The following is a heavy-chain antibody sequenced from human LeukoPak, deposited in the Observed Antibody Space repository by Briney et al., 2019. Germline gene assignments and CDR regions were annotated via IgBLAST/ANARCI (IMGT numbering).Heavy chain of an antibody. CDR2: VSGSGGNI. D-gene: IGHD4-23*01. CDR1: GFTFSSYT. CDR3: ARDGSGNQPPCPLQH. J-gene: IGHJ1*01. V-gene: IGHV3-23*01. Sequence: PGGSLRLSCAASGFTFSSYTMSWVRQAPGKGLEWVSGVSGSGGNIHYADSVKGRFTISRDNSKNTLYLQMNSLRAEDTAVYYCARDGSGNQPPCPLQHWGQGTLVTVSS.